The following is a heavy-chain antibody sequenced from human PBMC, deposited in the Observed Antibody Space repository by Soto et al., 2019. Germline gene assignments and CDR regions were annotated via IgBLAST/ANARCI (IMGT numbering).Heavy chain of an antibody. V-gene: IGHV4-39*01. J-gene: IGHJ4*02. CDR1: GGSISSSSYY. D-gene: IGHD5-12*01. CDR3: VRHGRRMATFDY. CDR2: IYYSGST. Sequence: QLQLQESGPGLVKPSETLSLTCTVSGGSISSSSYYWGWIRQPPGKGLEWIGSIYYSGSTYYNPSLKSRVTISVDTSKNQFSLKLSSVTAADTAVYYCVRHGRRMATFDYWGQGTLVTVSS.